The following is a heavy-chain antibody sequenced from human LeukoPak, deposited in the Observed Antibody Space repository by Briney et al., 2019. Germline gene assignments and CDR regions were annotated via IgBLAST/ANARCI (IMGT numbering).Heavy chain of an antibody. D-gene: IGHD2-2*01. J-gene: IGHJ6*03. V-gene: IGHV4-38-2*01. CDR3: ARHVVPAAQSSYMDV. CDR2: IYHSGST. Sequence: SETLSLTCAVSGYSISSGYYWGWLRQPPGKGLEWIGSIYHSGSTYYNPSLKTRVTISVDTSKNQFSLKLNSVTAADTSLYYCARHVVPAAQSSYMDVWGKGTTVPGSS. CDR1: GYSISSGYY.